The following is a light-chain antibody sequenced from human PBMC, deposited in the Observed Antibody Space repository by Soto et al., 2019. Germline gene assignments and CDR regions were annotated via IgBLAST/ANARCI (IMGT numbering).Light chain of an antibody. CDR2: GAS. CDR3: QQYNNWPRT. J-gene: IGKJ1*01. CDR1: QSLGSD. V-gene: IGKV3-15*01. Sequence: EIGMTQSPATLSVSPGERATLSCRASQSLGSDLAWYQQKPGQAPRLLIYGASTRANGVPARFSGSGSGTEFTLTISSLQSEDFAVYYCQQYNNWPRTFGQGTKVDIK.